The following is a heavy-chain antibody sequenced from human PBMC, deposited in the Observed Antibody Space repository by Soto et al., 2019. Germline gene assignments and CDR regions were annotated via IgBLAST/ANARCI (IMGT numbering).Heavy chain of an antibody. V-gene: IGHV4-34*01. Sequence: QVQLQQWGAGLLKPSETLSLTCAVYGGSFSGYYWSWIRQPPGKGLEWIGEINHSGSTNYNPSLKSRVTISVDTSKNQFSLKLSSVTAADTAVYYGARKDPGLRFLEWLLLDYWGQGTLVTVSS. CDR1: GGSFSGYY. J-gene: IGHJ4*02. CDR3: ARKDPGLRFLEWLLLDY. D-gene: IGHD3-3*01. CDR2: INHSGST.